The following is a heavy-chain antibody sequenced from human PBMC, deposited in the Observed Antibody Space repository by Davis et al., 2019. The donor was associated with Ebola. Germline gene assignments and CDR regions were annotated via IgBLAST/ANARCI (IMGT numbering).Heavy chain of an antibody. CDR1: GGSISSGGYY. D-gene: IGHD3-3*01. CDR2: IYYSGST. V-gene: IGHV4-31*03. Sequence: LRLSCTVSGGSISSGGYYWSWIRQHPGKGLEWIGYIYYSGSTYYNPSLKSRVTISVDTSKNQFSLKLSSVTAADTAVYYCARRLRVHDFWSGYYGRFDPWGQGTLVTVSS. CDR3: ARRLRVHDFWSGYYGRFDP. J-gene: IGHJ5*02.